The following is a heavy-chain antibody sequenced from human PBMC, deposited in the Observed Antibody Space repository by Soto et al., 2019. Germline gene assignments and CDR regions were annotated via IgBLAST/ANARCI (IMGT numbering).Heavy chain of an antibody. CDR1: GFTFSSYA. Sequence: PGGSLRLSCAASGFTFSSYAMSWVRQAPGKGLEWVSAISGSGGSTYYADSVKGRFTISRDNSKNTLYLQMNSLRAEDTAVYYCAKDGPSRYCSGGSCYSHSRFDYWGQGTLVTVSS. CDR3: AKDGPSRYCSGGSCYSHSRFDY. CDR2: ISGSGGST. J-gene: IGHJ4*02. V-gene: IGHV3-23*01. D-gene: IGHD2-15*01.